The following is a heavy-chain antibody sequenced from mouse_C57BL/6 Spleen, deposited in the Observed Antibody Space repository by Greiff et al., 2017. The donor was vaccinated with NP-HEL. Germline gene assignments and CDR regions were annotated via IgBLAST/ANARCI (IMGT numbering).Heavy chain of an antibody. Sequence: VQLQQSGPELVKPGASVKISCKASGYSFTGYYMNWVKQSPEKSLEWIGEINPSTGGTTYNQKFKAKATLTVDKSSSTAYMQLKSLTSEDSAVYYCASDYYGSSNWYFDVWGTGTTVTVSS. J-gene: IGHJ1*03. CDR3: ASDYYGSSNWYFDV. D-gene: IGHD1-1*01. CDR1: GYSFTGYY. CDR2: INPSTGGT. V-gene: IGHV1-42*01.